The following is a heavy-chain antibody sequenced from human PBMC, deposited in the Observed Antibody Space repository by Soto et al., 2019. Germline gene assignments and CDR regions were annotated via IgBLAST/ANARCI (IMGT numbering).Heavy chain of an antibody. CDR2: ISGSGGST. CDR1: GFTFSSDA. J-gene: IGHJ4*02. CDR3: AKKKRFGYSGYAYLRKDY. D-gene: IGHD5-12*01. Sequence: GGSLRLSCAASGFTFSSDAMSGFRQAPGKGLEWVSAISGSGGSTYYADSVKGRFTISRDNSKNTLYLQMNSLRAEDTAVYYCAKKKRFGYSGYAYLRKDYWGQGTLVTVSS. V-gene: IGHV3-23*01.